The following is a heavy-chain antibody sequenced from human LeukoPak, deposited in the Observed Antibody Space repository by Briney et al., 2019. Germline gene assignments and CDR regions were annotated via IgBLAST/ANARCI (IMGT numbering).Heavy chain of an antibody. CDR3: ARLGEVKYLDS. CDR1: GFIFSNYA. J-gene: IGHJ4*02. Sequence: GGSLRLSCAASGFIFSNYAMHWVRQAPGKGLESVSAINYNGGNTYYGNSVKGRFTISRDNSKNTLYLQMGSLRDDDMAVYYCARLGEVKYLDSWGQGTLVTVSS. CDR2: INYNGGNT. D-gene: IGHD3-16*01. V-gene: IGHV3-64*01.